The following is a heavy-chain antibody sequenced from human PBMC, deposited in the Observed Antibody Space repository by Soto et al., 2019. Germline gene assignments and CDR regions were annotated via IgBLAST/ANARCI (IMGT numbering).Heavy chain of an antibody. CDR1: GFSLSGYW. CDR3: TRAFLPGNY. CDR2: INSDGSRT. V-gene: IGHV3-74*01. J-gene: IGHJ4*02. Sequence: GGSLRLSCAASGFSLSGYWMHWVRQAPGKGLVWVSRINSDGSRTDYADSVKGRFTISRDNAKNTLSLQMNSLRAEDTAVYYCTRAFLPGNYWGQGTLVTVSS. D-gene: IGHD2-21*01.